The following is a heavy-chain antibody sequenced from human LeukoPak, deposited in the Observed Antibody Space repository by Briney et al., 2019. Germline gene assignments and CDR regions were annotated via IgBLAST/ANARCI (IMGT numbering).Heavy chain of an antibody. V-gene: IGHV1-69*02. Sequence: SVKVSCKASGGTFSSYTISWVRQAPGQGLEWMGRIIPILGIANYAQKFQGRVTITADKSTSTAYMELSSQRAEDTAVYYCTRRQPNFELRDDYWGQGTRVTVSS. CDR1: GGTFSSYT. J-gene: IGHJ4*02. CDR2: IIPILGIA. D-gene: IGHD1-26*01. CDR3: TRRQPNFELRDDY.